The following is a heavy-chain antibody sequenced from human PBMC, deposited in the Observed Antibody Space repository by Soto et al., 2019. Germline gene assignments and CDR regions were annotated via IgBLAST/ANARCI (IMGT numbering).Heavy chain of an antibody. CDR1: GFTFSGSA. V-gene: IGHV3-73*01. D-gene: IGHD1-1*01. CDR3: TRQLAPDDQYFDY. Sequence: GGSLRLSCAASGFTFSGSAMHWVRQASGKGLEWVGRIRSKANSYATAYAASVKGRFTISRDDSKNTAYLQMNSLKTEDTAVYYCTRQLAPDDQYFDYWGQGTLVTVSS. J-gene: IGHJ4*02. CDR2: IRSKANSYAT.